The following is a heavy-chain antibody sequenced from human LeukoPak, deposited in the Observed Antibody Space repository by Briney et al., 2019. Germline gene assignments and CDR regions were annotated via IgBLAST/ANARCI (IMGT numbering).Heavy chain of an antibody. J-gene: IGHJ4*02. D-gene: IGHD3-9*01. V-gene: IGHV4-30-2*01. CDR2: IYHSGST. Sequence: PSETLSLTCAVSGGSISSGGYSWSWIRQPPGKGLEWIGYIYHSGSTYYNPSLKSRVTISVDRSKNQFSLKLSSVTAADTAVYYCARGNTYYDILTGYYKGSYFDYWGQGTLVTVSS. CDR1: GGSISSGGYS. CDR3: ARGNTYYDILTGYYKGSYFDY.